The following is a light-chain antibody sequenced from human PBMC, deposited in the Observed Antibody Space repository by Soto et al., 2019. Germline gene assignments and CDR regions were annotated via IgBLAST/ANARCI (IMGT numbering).Light chain of an antibody. Sequence: DIQMTQSPSTLSASVGDRVTITCRASQSISSWLAWYQQKPGKAPKLLIYDASSLESGVPSRFSGSGSGTEFTLPISSLQPDDYATYYCQQYNSYPWTFGQGTMVEIK. CDR2: DAS. V-gene: IGKV1-5*01. CDR1: QSISSW. J-gene: IGKJ1*01. CDR3: QQYNSYPWT.